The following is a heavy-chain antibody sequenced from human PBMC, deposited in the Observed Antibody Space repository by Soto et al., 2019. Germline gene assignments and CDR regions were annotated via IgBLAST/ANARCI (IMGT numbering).Heavy chain of an antibody. D-gene: IGHD1-26*01. CDR1: GGSVSSDNYY. J-gene: IGHJ6*02. Sequence: QVQLQESGPGLVKPSETLSLTCTVSGGSVSSDNYYWSWIRQPPGRGLEWVGYIYYSGSTNYNPSLRSRVTISVDRSKNQFSLKLSSVTAADTAVYYCARGGASRGYGYYYGMDVWGQGTTVTVSS. CDR2: IYYSGST. V-gene: IGHV4-61*01. CDR3: ARGGASRGYGYYYGMDV.